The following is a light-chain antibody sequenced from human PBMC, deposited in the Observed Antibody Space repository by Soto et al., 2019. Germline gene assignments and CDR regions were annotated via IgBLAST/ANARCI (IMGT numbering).Light chain of an antibody. J-gene: IGKJ1*01. V-gene: IGKV1-5*01. Sequence: IQMTQSPSTLSASVGDRVTITCRASQSISRGLAWYQQKPGKAPKLLIYDASSLESGVPSRFSGSGSGTEFTLTISSLQPDDFATYYCQQYNSYSLTFGQGTKVEIK. CDR1: QSISRG. CDR3: QQYNSYSLT. CDR2: DAS.